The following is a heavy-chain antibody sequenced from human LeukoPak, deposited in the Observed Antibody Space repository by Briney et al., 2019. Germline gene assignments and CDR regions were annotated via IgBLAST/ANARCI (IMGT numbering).Heavy chain of an antibody. J-gene: IGHJ3*01. D-gene: IGHD6-19*01. CDR1: AFTFGSYA. CDR2: ISYDGSNK. Sequence: GGSLRLSCAASAFTFGSYAMHWVRQAPGKGLEWVAVISYDGSNKYYADSVKGRFIISRDNSKNTLYLQVNSLRAEDTAVYYCAKDSDIAVAGTDDAFDLWGQGTMVTVSS. CDR3: AKDSDIAVAGTDDAFDL. V-gene: IGHV3-30-3*01.